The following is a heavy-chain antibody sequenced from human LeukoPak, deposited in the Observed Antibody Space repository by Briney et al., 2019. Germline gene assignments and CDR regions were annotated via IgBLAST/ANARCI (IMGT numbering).Heavy chain of an antibody. CDR1: GVSISGYY. J-gene: IGHJ4*02. CDR2: IFYRESFSYGGTT. CDR3: ARQISGNKDY. V-gene: IGHV4-59*08. D-gene: IGHD1/OR15-1a*01. Sequence: SETLSLTCTVSGVSISGYYWIWIRQSPGRGLECIGSIFYRESFSYGGTTFYNPSLQSRVTISVDTSKNAFSLGLTSVTAADTAVYFCARQISGNKDYWGQGTLVTVSS.